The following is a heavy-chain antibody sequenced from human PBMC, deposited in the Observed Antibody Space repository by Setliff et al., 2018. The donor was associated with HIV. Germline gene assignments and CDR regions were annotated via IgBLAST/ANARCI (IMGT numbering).Heavy chain of an antibody. CDR3: ARASVGATGLYAFDI. V-gene: IGHV4-34*01. J-gene: IGHJ3*02. CDR1: GGSFRGYY. Sequence: PSETLSLTCAVYGGSFRGYYWSWIRQPPGKGLEWIGEIYHSRSTNYNPSLKSRVTISVDTSKTQFSLRLNSLTATDTALYYCARASVGATGLYAFDIWGQGTVVTVS. D-gene: IGHD1-26*01. CDR2: IYHSRST.